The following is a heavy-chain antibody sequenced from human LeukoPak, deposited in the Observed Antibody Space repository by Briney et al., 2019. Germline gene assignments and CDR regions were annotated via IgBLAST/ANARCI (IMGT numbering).Heavy chain of an antibody. CDR2: ISGSGGST. Sequence: GGSLRLSCAASGFTFSSYAMSWVRQAPGKGLEWVSAISGSGGSTYYADSVKGRFTISRDNSKNTLHLQMNSLRAEDTAVYYCAKDISGWYGSFAFDIWGQGTMVTVSS. CDR3: AKDISGWYGSFAFDI. CDR1: GFTFSSYA. V-gene: IGHV3-23*01. D-gene: IGHD6-19*01. J-gene: IGHJ3*02.